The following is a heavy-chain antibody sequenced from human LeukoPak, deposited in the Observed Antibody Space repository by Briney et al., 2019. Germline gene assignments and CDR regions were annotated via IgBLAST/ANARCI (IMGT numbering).Heavy chain of an antibody. D-gene: IGHD6-13*01. J-gene: IGHJ4*02. CDR1: GFTFSNYE. CDR3: ARECLISSSSDY. Sequence: GGSLRLSCAASGFTFSNYEMSWVRQAPGKGLEWVSYISSSGSTIYYGDSVKGRFTISRDNAKNSVYLQMNSLRAEDTAVYYCARECLISSSSDYWGQGTLVTVSS. V-gene: IGHV3-48*03. CDR2: ISSSGSTI.